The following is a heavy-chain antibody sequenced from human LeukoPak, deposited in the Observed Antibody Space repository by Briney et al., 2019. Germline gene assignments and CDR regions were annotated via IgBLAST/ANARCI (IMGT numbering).Heavy chain of an antibody. D-gene: IGHD3-10*01. CDR2: IRYDGSNQ. Sequence: GGSLRLSCAASGFTFSSYGMHWVRQAPGKGLEWGAFIRYDGSNQYHADSLKGRVTISRDNSKNTLYLQMNSLRAEDTAVYYCAKAQRLLLEGPDYWGQGTLVTVSS. CDR3: AKAQRLLLEGPDY. CDR1: GFTFSSYG. V-gene: IGHV3-30*02. J-gene: IGHJ4*02.